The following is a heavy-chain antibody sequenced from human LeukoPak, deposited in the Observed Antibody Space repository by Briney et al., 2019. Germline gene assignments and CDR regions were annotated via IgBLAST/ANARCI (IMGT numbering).Heavy chain of an antibody. CDR2: INHSGST. CDR1: GGSFSGYY. V-gene: IGHV4-34*01. Sequence: SETLSLTCAVYGGSFSGYYWSWIRQPPGEGLEWIGEINHSGSTNYNPSLKSRVTILVDTSKNQFSLKLSSVTAADTAVYYCARDRYCSSTSCYGYYYYYYGMDVWGKGTTVTVSS. J-gene: IGHJ6*04. CDR3: ARDRYCSSTSCYGYYYYYYGMDV. D-gene: IGHD2-2*01.